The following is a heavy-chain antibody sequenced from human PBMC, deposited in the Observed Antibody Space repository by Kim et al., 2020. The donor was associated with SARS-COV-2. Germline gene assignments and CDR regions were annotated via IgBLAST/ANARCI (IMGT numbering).Heavy chain of an antibody. CDR2: IDNSGTI. CDR1: GGSLSGYH. V-gene: IGHV4-34*01. Sequence: SETLSLTCAVYGGSLSGYHWSWIRQPPGKGLQWIGEIDNSGTISHNPSLKSRVTISIDTSKNQFSLKLTAVTAADTSSYYCARGRAGVVPAPVLGLGPYYEYFIMDVWGHGTTVTVSS. J-gene: IGHJ6*02. CDR3: ARGRAGVVPAPVLGLGPYYEYFIMDV. D-gene: IGHD2-2*02.